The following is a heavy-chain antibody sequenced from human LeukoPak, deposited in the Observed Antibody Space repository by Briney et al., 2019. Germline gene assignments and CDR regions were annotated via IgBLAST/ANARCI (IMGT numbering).Heavy chain of an antibody. CDR2: IVVGSGNT. CDR3: AADNQQTAV. D-gene: IGHD1-1*01. CDR1: GFTFTSSA. V-gene: IGHV1-58*02. Sequence: ASVKVSCKASGFTFTSSAMQWVRQARGQRLEWIGWIVVGSGNTNYAQKFQERVTMTRDKSTSTAYMEQSSLRSEDTAVYYCAADNQQTAVWGQGTLVTVSS. J-gene: IGHJ4*02.